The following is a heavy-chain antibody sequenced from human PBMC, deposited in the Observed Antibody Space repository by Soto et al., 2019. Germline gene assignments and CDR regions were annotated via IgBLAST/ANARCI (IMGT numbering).Heavy chain of an antibody. Sequence: QVQLVESGGGVVQPGRPLRLSCAASGFPFSSYAMHWVRQAPGKGLEWVAVISYDGSKKYYADSVKGRFTISRDNSKNTLYLHMNSMRAEDTAVYYCARDLFRDIVVVPAAMARTGYWGQGTLVTVSS. CDR1: GFPFSSYA. J-gene: IGHJ4*02. V-gene: IGHV3-30-3*01. D-gene: IGHD2-2*01. CDR3: ARDLFRDIVVVPAAMARTGY. CDR2: ISYDGSKK.